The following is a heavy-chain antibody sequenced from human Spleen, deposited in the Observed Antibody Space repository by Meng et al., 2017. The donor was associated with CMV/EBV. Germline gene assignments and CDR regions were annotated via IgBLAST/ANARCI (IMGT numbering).Heavy chain of an antibody. D-gene: IGHD6-13*01. Sequence: ASRLTFKTYVMTWVRQPPGKGLEWVSLMSSGGCTTYYADSVKGRVTVSRDGSKNTLYLQMNSLRVEDTAVFYCARGDSSTSWLVFDYWGLGTLVTVSS. V-gene: IGHV3-23*03. CDR3: ARGDSSTSWLVFDY. CDR2: MSSGGCTT. CDR1: RLTFKTYV. J-gene: IGHJ4*02.